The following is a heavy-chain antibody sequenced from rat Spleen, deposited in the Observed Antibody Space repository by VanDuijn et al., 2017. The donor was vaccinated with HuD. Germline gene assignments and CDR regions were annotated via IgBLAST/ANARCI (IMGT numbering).Heavy chain of an antibody. V-gene: IGHV5-20*01. CDR3: TRDRILRSTGFDY. CDR1: GFIFSDYH. Sequence: EVQLVESGGGLVQPGRSLKISCVGSGFIFSDYHLAWVRQAPTKGLEWVASINYDGSSIYYRDSVKGRFTVSRDNAKSSLYLQMDSLRSEDSATYYCTRDRILRSTGFDYWGQGTLVTVSS. D-gene: IGHD1-6*01. CDR2: INYDGSSI. J-gene: IGHJ3*01.